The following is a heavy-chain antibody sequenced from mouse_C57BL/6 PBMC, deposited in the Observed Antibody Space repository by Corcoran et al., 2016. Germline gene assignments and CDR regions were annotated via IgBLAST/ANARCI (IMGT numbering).Heavy chain of an antibody. D-gene: IGHD1-1*01. Sequence: QIQLVQSGPELKKPGETVKISCKASGYTFTTYGMSWVKQAPGKGLKWMGWINTYSGVPTYADDFKGRFAFSLETSASTAYLQINNLKNEDTATYFCARKYITPVAPFDYWGQGTNLTVSS. CDR3: ARKYITPVAPFDY. V-gene: IGHV9-3*01. J-gene: IGHJ2*01. CDR2: INTYSGVP. CDR1: GYTFTTYG.